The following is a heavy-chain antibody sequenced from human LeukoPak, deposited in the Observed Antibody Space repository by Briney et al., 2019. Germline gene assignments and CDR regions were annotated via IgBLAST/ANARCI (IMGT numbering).Heavy chain of an antibody. CDR1: GGSFSGYC. D-gene: IGHD7-27*01. CDR3: AAISLGYYYYMDV. J-gene: IGHJ6*03. V-gene: IGHV4-59*10. Sequence: SETLSLTCAVYGGSFSGYCWSWIRQPAGKGLEWIGRIYTSGSTNYNPSLKSRVTMSVDTSKNQFSLKLSSVTAADTAVYYCAAISLGYYYYMDVWGKGTTVTISS. CDR2: IYTSGST.